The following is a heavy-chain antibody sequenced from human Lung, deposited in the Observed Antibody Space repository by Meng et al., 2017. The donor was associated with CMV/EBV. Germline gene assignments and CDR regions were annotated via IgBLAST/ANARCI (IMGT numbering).Heavy chain of an antibody. V-gene: IGHV4-30-2*01. Sequence: QLQLQESGSGLVKPSQTLSLTCAVSGASISRGGYAWSWLRQPPGKGLEWIGYVYHGGSISYNASLKSRVTISVDASKTQLSLKLTSVTAADTAVYYCARGYGDITVGDHWGQGTLVTVSS. CDR3: ARGYGDITVGDH. J-gene: IGHJ4*02. CDR2: VYHGGSI. CDR1: GASISRGGYA. D-gene: IGHD4-17*01.